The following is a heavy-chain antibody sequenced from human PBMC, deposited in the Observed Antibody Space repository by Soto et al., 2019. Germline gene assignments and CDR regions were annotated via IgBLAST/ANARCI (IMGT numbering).Heavy chain of an antibody. D-gene: IGHD6-13*01. J-gene: IGHJ5*02. CDR2: IYWDDDK. V-gene: IGHV2-5*02. CDR1: GFSLSTSGVG. CDR3: ALTYSGSRRGVWFDP. Sequence: SGPTLVNPTQTLTLTCTFSGFSLSTSGVGVGWIRQPPGKALEWLALIYWDDDKRYSPSLKSRLTITKDTSKNPVVLRMTNMDPVDTATYYCALTYSGSRRGVWFDPWGQGTLVTVSS.